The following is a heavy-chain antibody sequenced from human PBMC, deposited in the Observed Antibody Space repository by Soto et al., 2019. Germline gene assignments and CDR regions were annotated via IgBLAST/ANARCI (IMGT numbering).Heavy chain of an antibody. D-gene: IGHD2-21*02. CDR1: GYTFIGYY. Sequence: ASVKVSCKASGYTFIGYYIHWVRQAPGQGLEWMGRINPNSGEVTYGETFQGRVTMTRDTSNNTAYMELSRLRSDDSAMYYCASVIGGDSEYYFDFWGQGALVTVSS. V-gene: IGHV1-2*06. J-gene: IGHJ4*02. CDR2: INPNSGEV. CDR3: ASVIGGDSEYYFDF.